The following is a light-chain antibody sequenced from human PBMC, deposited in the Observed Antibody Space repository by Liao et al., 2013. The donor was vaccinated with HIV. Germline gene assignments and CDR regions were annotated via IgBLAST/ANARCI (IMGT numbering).Light chain of an antibody. Sequence: SYALTQPPSLSVSPGQTASITCSGDTLGDKYACWYQQKPGQSPVLVIYQGDQRPSGIPERISGSNSGNTATLTISRVGAGDEGDYYCQVWDSGSDHWEFGGGTKLTVL. J-gene: IGLJ3*02. CDR3: QVWDSGSDHWE. V-gene: IGLV3-1*01. CDR1: TLGDKY. CDR2: QGD.